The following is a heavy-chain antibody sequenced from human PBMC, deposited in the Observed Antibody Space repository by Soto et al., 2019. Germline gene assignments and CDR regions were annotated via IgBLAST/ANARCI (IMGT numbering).Heavy chain of an antibody. CDR3: ARDAGPGCSGGSCYSFDY. CDR2: IKQDGSEK. D-gene: IGHD2-15*01. Sequence: GGSLRLSCGASGFTFSSYWMSWVRQAPGKGLEWVANIKQDGSEKYYVDSVKGRFTISRDNAKNSLYLQMNSLRAEDTAVYYCARDAGPGCSGGSCYSFDYWGQGTLVTVSS. V-gene: IGHV3-7*01. J-gene: IGHJ4*02. CDR1: GFTFSSYW.